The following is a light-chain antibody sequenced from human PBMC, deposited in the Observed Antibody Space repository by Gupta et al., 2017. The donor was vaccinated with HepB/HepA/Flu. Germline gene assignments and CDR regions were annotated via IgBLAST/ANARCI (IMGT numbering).Light chain of an antibody. CDR1: QSVSSN. V-gene: IGKV3-15*01. Sequence: EIVMTQSPATLSVSPGERATLSCRASQSVSSNLAWYQQKPGQAHRLLIYGASTRATGIPARFSGSGSGTEFTLTISSLQSEDFAVYYCQQYNNWPPWPFGQGTQVEIK. CDR2: GAS. J-gene: IGKJ1*01. CDR3: QQYNNWPPWP.